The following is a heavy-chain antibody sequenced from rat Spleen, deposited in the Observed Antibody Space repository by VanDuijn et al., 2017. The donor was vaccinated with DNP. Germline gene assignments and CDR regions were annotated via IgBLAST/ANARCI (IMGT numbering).Heavy chain of an antibody. CDR3: ARDLLRWRRGFAY. Sequence: QVQLRESGPGLVQPSQTLSLTCTVSGFSLTSYNVHWVRQSPGKGLEWMGVIWNFGGTRYHSTLKSRLTITKDTSKSQVFFKMNSLQTEDTATYYCARDLLRWRRGFAYWGQGTLVTVSS. CDR2: IWNFGGT. D-gene: IGHD1-11*01. CDR1: GFSLTSYN. V-gene: IGHV2-41*01. J-gene: IGHJ3*01.